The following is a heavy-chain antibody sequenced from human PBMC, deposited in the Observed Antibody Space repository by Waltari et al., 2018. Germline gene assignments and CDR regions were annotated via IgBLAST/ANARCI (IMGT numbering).Heavy chain of an antibody. Sequence: EVQLVESGGGLVQPGGSLRLSCVASGFPFSTYWMTWVRQAPGKGLEGVGNIKPGGSETYYVESGKGRFTISKDNAKNSLYLQMNNLRAEDTAVYYCTKGGHVDFCGPGSLVTVSS. J-gene: IGHJ4*02. V-gene: IGHV3-7*01. D-gene: IGHD3-10*01. CDR2: IKPGGSET. CDR1: GFPFSTYW. CDR3: TKGGHVDF.